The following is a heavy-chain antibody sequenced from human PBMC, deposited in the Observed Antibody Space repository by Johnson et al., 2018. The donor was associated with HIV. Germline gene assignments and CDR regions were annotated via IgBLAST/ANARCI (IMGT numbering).Heavy chain of an antibody. Sequence: QVLLLESGGGVVQPGGSLTLSCAASGFAFNAYGMHWVRQAPGKGLQWVTFIRYDGSNKYYADSVNGRFTISRDNSKNTLYLQMNSLGAEDTAVYYCAKDVGKYWPNAFDVWGQGTMLTVSS. D-gene: IGHD2-8*02. CDR3: AKDVGKYWPNAFDV. CDR1: GFAFNAYG. CDR2: IRYDGSNK. V-gene: IGHV3-30*02. J-gene: IGHJ3*01.